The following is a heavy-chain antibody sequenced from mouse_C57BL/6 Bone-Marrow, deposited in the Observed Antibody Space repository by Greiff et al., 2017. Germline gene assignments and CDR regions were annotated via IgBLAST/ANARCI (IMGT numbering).Heavy chain of an antibody. V-gene: IGHV5-15*01. Sequence: EVQLVESGGGLVQPGGSLKLSCAASGFTFSDYGMAWVRQAPRKGPEWVAFISNLAYSIYYADTVTGRFTISSENAKNTLYLEMSSLRSEDTAMYYCARERLDAMDYWGQGTSVTVSS. CDR3: ARERLDAMDY. D-gene: IGHD2-4*01. J-gene: IGHJ4*01. CDR2: ISNLAYSI. CDR1: GFTFSDYG.